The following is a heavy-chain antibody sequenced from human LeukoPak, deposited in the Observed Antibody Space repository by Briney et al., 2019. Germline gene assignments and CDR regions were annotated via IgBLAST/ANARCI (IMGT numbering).Heavy chain of an antibody. D-gene: IGHD6-13*01. V-gene: IGHV5-51*01. Sequence: GESLKISCKGSEYSFTRYWIGWVRQVPGKGLEWMGIIYPDDSDTRYSPSFQGQVTISADKSINTAYLQWSSLKASDTAIYYCARQGYSSSRDFWGQGTLVTVSS. J-gene: IGHJ4*02. CDR3: ARQGYSSSRDF. CDR2: IYPDDSDT. CDR1: EYSFTRYW.